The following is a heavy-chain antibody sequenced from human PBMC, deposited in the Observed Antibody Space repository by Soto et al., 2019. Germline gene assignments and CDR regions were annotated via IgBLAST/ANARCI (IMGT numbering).Heavy chain of an antibody. V-gene: IGHV1-18*01. CDR1: GYNFSRYG. Sequence: ASVKVSCKASGYNFSRYGISWVRQAPGQGLEWMGWVSGYNGDTKYAQKVQGRVTMTIDTSTYTAYMELRSLTSDDTAKYYCAKNGQPPYYYYGMDVWG. CDR3: AKNGQPPYYYYGMDV. D-gene: IGHD2-8*01. J-gene: IGHJ6*02. CDR2: VSGYNGDT.